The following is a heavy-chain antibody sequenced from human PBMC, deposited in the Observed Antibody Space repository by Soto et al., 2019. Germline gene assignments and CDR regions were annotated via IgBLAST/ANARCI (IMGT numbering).Heavy chain of an antibody. CDR1: GFTFSSYS. J-gene: IGHJ4*02. CDR2: ISSGSTTM. CDR3: ARDLRPSSAYFDY. Sequence: GGSLRLSCAASGFTFSSYSMSWVRQAPGKGLEWLSYISSGSTTMYYADSVKGRFTISRDNAKNSLYLQMNSLRAEDTAVYYCARDLRPSSAYFDYWGQGTLVTVSS. D-gene: IGHD3-3*01. V-gene: IGHV3-48*01.